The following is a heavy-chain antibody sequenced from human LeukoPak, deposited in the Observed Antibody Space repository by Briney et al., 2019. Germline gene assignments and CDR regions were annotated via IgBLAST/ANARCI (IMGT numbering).Heavy chain of an antibody. J-gene: IGHJ4*02. CDR3: ARGQAAARTFDY. D-gene: IGHD6-13*01. CDR2: IYYSGST. V-gene: IGHV4-39*07. Sequence: PSETLSLTCTVSGGSISSSSYYWGWIRQPPGKGLEWIGSIYYSGSTYYNPSLKSRVTISVDTSKNQFSLKLSSVTAADTAVYYCARGQAAARTFDYWGQGTLVTVSS. CDR1: GGSISSSSYY.